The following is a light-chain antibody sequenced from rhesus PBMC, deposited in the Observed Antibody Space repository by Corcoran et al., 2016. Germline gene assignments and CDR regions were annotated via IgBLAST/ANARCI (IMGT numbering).Light chain of an antibody. V-gene: IGKV1-28*02. J-gene: IGKJ3*01. CDR1: QGISSY. Sequence: DIQMTQSPSSLSASVGDTVTITCRASQGISSYLNLFQQKPGKAPKLLIYDASSLESGVPSRFSGSGSGTDFTLTISSLEPEEFAVYYCQETSNLFTFGPGTKLDIK. CDR3: QETSNLFT. CDR2: DAS.